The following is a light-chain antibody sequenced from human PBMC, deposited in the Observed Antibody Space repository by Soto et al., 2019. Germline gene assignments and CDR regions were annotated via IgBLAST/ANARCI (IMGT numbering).Light chain of an antibody. J-gene: IGKJ1*01. Sequence: EIVLTQSPGTMSLSPGERATLSCRTSQSVSSSFLAWYHQKPGQAPRLLIYGASSRATGVPDRLSGSGSGTDFTLTISRLEPEDFGAYYCQQYVAAPWTFGQGTKLEIK. CDR1: QSVSSSF. CDR2: GAS. V-gene: IGKV3-20*01. CDR3: QQYVAAPWT.